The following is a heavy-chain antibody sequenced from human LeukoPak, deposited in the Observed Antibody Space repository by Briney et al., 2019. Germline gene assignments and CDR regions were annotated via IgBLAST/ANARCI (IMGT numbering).Heavy chain of an antibody. V-gene: IGHV3-23*01. CDR1: GFTFSSYA. J-gene: IGHJ4*02. CDR2: ISGSGGST. D-gene: IGHD2-15*01. CDR3: AKGYCSGGSCYFDY. Sequence: GGSLRLSCAASGFTFSSYAMSWVREAPGKGLEWVSAISGSGGSTYYADSVKGRFTISRDNSKNTLYLQMNSLRAEDTAVYYCAKGYCSGGSCYFDYWGQGTLVTVSS.